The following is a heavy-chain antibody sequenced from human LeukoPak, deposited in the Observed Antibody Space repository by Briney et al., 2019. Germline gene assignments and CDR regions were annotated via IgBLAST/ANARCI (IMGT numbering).Heavy chain of an antibody. J-gene: IGHJ4*02. CDR1: GFTFSGYG. CDR2: IAYDGSRA. CDR3: TRYNNDHFDY. V-gene: IGHV3-33*01. D-gene: IGHD1-14*01. Sequence: SLRLSCAGSGFTFSGYGMHWFRQTPGKGLEWVAVIAYDGSRAFYADSVKGRFTISRDNSKNTMSVQMDDLRAEDTAVYYCTRYNNDHFDYWGQGTLVTVSS.